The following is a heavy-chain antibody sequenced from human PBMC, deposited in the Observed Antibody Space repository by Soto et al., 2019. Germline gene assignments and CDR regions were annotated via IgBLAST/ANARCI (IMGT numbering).Heavy chain of an antibody. J-gene: IGHJ6*02. V-gene: IGHV1-2*04. CDR1: GYSFTDYH. CDR3: ARGDSTDCSNGVCSFFYNHDMDV. D-gene: IGHD2-8*01. Sequence: GASVKVSCKASGYSFTDYHIHWVRQAPGQGLEWLGRINPKSGGTSAAQKFQGWVTMTTDTSISTASMELTRLTSDDTAIYYCARGDSTDCSNGVCSFFYNHDMDVWGQGTTVTVSS. CDR2: INPKSGGT.